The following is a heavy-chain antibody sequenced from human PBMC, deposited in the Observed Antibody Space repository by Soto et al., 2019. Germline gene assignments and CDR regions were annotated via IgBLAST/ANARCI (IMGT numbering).Heavy chain of an antibody. CDR1: GFTFSSYG. V-gene: IGHV3-30*03. J-gene: IGHJ4*02. CDR3: APWFGAFDY. CDR2: ISYDGSNK. D-gene: IGHD3-10*01. Sequence: QVQLVESGGGVVQPGRSLRLSCAASGFTFSSYGMHWVRQAPGKGLERVAVISYDGSNKYYADSVKGRFTISRDNSQNPLYMQMNSLRAEDTDVYYCAPWFGAFDYWGQGTLVTVSS.